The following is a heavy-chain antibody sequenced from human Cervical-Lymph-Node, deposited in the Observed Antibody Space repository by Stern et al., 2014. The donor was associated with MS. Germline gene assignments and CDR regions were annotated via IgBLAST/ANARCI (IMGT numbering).Heavy chain of an antibody. Sequence: VQLVESGAAVVQPGRSLRLSCAASGFTFSSYGMHWVRQAPGQRLEWVGVISDDGNHKYYAASVKGRFTISRDNSKNTLHLQMNSVTPDDTAIYYCARDYEDTSMLFDHWGQGTLVTVSS. CDR3: ARDYEDTSMLFDH. V-gene: IGHV3-30*03. J-gene: IGHJ4*02. CDR1: GFTFSSYG. CDR2: ISDDGNHK. D-gene: IGHD2-8*01.